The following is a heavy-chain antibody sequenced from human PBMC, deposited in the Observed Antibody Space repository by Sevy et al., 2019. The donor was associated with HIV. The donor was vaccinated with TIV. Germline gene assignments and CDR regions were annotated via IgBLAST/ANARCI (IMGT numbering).Heavy chain of an antibody. CDR2: IYYTGST. J-gene: IGHJ4*02. CDR1: GGSISSYY. V-gene: IGHV4-59*01. CDR3: ARDSSSIPRILDY. D-gene: IGHD6-6*01. Sequence: SETLSLTCSVSGGSISSYYWTWVRQPPGMGLEWIGFIYYTGSTDYNPSLKSRVTMSLDTSKNHFSLKLSSVTAADTAVYYCARDSSSIPRILDYWGQRTLVTVSS.